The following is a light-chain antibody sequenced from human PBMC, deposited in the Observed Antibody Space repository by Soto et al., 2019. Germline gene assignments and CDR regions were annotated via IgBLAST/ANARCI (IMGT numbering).Light chain of an antibody. CDR1: QSVSSN. Sequence: EIVMTQSPATLSVSPGERATLSCRASQSVSSNLAWYQQKPGQAPRLPIYGASTRATGIPARFSGSGSGTEFTLTISSLQSEDFAVYYCQQYNNWQQAKDQYTFGQGTKLEIK. V-gene: IGKV3D-15*01. CDR2: GAS. CDR3: QQYNNWQQAKDQYT. J-gene: IGKJ2*01.